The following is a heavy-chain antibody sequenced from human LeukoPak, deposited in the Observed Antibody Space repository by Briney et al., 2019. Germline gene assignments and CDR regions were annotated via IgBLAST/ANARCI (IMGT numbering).Heavy chain of an antibody. V-gene: IGHV4-59*01. CDR2: MYYNGNA. CDR1: GGSINNYY. Sequence: SETLSLTCTVSGGSINNYYWTWIRQPPGKGLEWIGYMYYNGNANYNPSLRSRVTMSVDTAKDQVSLNLNSVTAADTAVYYCATGSNSATSDAFDIRGQGTMVTVSS. D-gene: IGHD2/OR15-2a*01. CDR3: ATGSNSATSDAFDI. J-gene: IGHJ3*02.